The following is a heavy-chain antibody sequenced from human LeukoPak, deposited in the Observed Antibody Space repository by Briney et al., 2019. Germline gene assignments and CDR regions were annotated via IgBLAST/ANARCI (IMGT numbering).Heavy chain of an antibody. CDR1: GGSISSYY. J-gene: IGHJ4*02. V-gene: IGHV4-59*01. Sequence: SETLSLTCTVSGGSISSYYWSWIRQPPGKGLEWIGYIYYSGSTNYNPSLKSRVTISVDTSKNQFSLKLSSVTAADTAVYYCAAQRLELLPVDYWGQGTLVTVSS. CDR3: AAQRLELLPVDY. D-gene: IGHD1-7*01. CDR2: IYYSGST.